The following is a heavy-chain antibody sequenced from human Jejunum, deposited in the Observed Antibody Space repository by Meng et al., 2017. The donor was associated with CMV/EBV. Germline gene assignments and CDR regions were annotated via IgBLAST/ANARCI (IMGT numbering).Heavy chain of an antibody. CDR3: ARDCSTSCPFQPRGDY. V-gene: IGHV3-7*01. CDR1: FSWSW. J-gene: IGHJ4*02. CDR2: IKSDGSEE. Sequence: FSWSWMSWVRQAPGKGLEWVATIKSDGSEEHYVDSVRGRSTISRDNAKNSLHLQIDSLRAEDTAVYYCARDCSTSCPFQPRGDYWGQGTLVTVSS. D-gene: IGHD2-2*01.